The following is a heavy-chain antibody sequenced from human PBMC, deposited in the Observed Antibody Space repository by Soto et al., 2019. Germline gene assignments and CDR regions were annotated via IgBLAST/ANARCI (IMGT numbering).Heavy chain of an antibody. CDR1: GYTFKNYG. Sequence: ASVKVSCKASGYTFKNYGMHWVRQAPGQGLEWMGWINPGDGKPKYSQKFQGRVTITRDTFASTDHMELTSLRSEDTAVYFCARDYAHYYDSTGYYSFHWFDPWGQGTLGHRLL. V-gene: IGHV1-3*01. D-gene: IGHD3-22*01. CDR2: INPGDGKP. J-gene: IGHJ5*02. CDR3: ARDYAHYYDSTGYYSFHWFDP.